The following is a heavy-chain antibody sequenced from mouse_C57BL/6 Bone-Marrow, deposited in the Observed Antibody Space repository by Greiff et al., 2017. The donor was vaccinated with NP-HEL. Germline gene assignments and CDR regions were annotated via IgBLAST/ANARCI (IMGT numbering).Heavy chain of an antibody. CDR3: ARHRYYGGRDYCDY. J-gene: IGHJ2*01. CDR1: GFTFSSYG. Sequence: EVQGVESGGDLVKPGGSLKLSCAASGFTFSSYGMSWVRQTPDKRLEWVATISSGGSYTYYPDSVKGRFTISRDNAKNTLYLQMSSLKSEDTAMYYCARHRYYGGRDYCDYWGQGTTLTVSS. CDR2: ISSGGSYT. D-gene: IGHD1-1*01. V-gene: IGHV5-6*01.